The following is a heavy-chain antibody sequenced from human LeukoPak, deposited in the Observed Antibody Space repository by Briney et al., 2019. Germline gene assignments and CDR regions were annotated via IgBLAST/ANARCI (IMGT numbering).Heavy chain of an antibody. Sequence: PSETLSLTCTVAGGSISDSYWGWIRHPPGKGLEWIGYIYYSESTKYNPSLMSRVTISIDTSKNQFSLKLSSVSAADSAVYYCARRIQENRMTTANNWFDPWGQGTLVTVS. V-gene: IGHV4-59*08. D-gene: IGHD4-17*01. CDR2: IYYSEST. CDR3: ARRIQENRMTTANNWFDP. J-gene: IGHJ5*02. CDR1: GGSISDSY.